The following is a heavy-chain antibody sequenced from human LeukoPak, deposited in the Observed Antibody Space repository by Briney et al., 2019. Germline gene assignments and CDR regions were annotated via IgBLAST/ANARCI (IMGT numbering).Heavy chain of an antibody. CDR3: ARGEDYSNYYFDY. J-gene: IGHJ4*02. CDR2: IYYSGST. Sequence: SETLSLTCTVSGGSISSGGYYWSWIRQHPGKGLEWIGYIYYSGSTYYNPSLKSRVTISVDTSKNQFSLKLSPVTAADTAVYYCARGEDYSNYYFDYWGQGTLVTVSS. D-gene: IGHD4-11*01. CDR1: GGSISSGGYY. V-gene: IGHV4-31*03.